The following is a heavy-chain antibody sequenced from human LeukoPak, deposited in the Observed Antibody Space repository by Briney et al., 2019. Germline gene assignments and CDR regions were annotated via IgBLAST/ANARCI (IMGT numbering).Heavy chain of an antibody. V-gene: IGHV4-59*01. J-gene: IGHJ6*03. CDR3: ARYKGYYYYYMDV. Sequence: PSETLSLTCTASGGSISSYYWSWIRQPPGKGLEWIGYIYYSGSTNYNPSLKSRVTISVDTSKNQFSLKLSSVTAADTAVYYCARYKGYYYYYMDVWGKGTTVTVSS. CDR1: GGSISSYY. CDR2: IYYSGST. D-gene: IGHD1-14*01.